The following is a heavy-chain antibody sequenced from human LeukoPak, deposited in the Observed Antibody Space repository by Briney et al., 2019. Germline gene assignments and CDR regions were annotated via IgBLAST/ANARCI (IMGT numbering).Heavy chain of an antibody. V-gene: IGHV1-18*01. CDR1: GYTFTSYG. J-gene: IGHJ6*03. Sequence: GSVKVSCKASGYTFTSYGISWVRQAPGQGLEWMGWISAYNGNTNYAQKLQGRVTMTTDTSTSTAYMELRSLRSDDTAVYYCARDPVTMVRGVIASYYYYMDVWGKGTTVTVSS. D-gene: IGHD3-10*01. CDR3: ARDPVTMVRGVIASYYYYMDV. CDR2: ISAYNGNT.